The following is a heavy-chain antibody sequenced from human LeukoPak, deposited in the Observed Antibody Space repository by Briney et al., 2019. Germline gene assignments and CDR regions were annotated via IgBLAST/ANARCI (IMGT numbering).Heavy chain of an antibody. CDR2: VWSDGTRE. CDR1: GFIFSRYA. V-gene: IGHV3-33*01. J-gene: IGHJ5*02. Sequence: PGGSLRLSCAASGFIFSRYAMHWVRQAPGPGLEWVAVVWSDGTREYYIDSVKGRFTISRDNSKNTLYLQMNSLRAEDTAVYSCARGVAENGNPNYFDPWGRGTLVTVSS. D-gene: IGHD6-13*01. CDR3: ARGVAENGNPNYFDP.